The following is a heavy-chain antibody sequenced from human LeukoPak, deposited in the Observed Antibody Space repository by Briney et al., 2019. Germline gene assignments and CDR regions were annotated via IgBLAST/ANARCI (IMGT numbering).Heavy chain of an antibody. CDR3: ASVGYCSGGSCYGFDY. Sequence: ASVKVSCKASGYTFTSYGISWVRQAPGQGLEWMGWISAYNGNTNYAQELQGRVTMTTDTSTSTAYMELRSLRSDDTAVYYCASVGYCSGGSCYGFDYWGQGTLVTVSS. D-gene: IGHD2-15*01. CDR1: GYTFTSYG. J-gene: IGHJ4*02. V-gene: IGHV1-18*01. CDR2: ISAYNGNT.